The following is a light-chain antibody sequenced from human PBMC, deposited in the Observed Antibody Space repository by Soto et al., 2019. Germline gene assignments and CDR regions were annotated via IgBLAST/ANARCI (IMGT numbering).Light chain of an antibody. CDR3: AAWDGSLKAPV. CDR1: SSNIGSNT. Sequence: QSVLTQPPSASGTPGQRVTISCSGSSSNIGSNTVNWYQQLPGTAPKLLIYSNNQRPSRVPDRFSGSKSGPSASLAISALQSGDDADYYGAAWDGSLKAPVFCGVTKLTVL. CDR2: SNN. V-gene: IGLV1-44*01. J-gene: IGLJ2*01.